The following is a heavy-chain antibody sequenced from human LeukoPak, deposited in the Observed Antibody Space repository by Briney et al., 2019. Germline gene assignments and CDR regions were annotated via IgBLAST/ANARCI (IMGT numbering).Heavy chain of an antibody. D-gene: IGHD3-22*01. J-gene: IGHJ4*02. Sequence: SQTLSLTCTVSGGSTSSDDYYWSWIRQPPGKGLEWIGYIYYSGSTYYNPSLKSRVAMSVDTSKNQFSLKLSSVTVADTAVYYCAREDFYYFDSSGYYLYWGQGTLATVSS. CDR1: GGSTSSDDYY. CDR3: AREDFYYFDSSGYYLY. V-gene: IGHV4-30-4*01. CDR2: IYYSGST.